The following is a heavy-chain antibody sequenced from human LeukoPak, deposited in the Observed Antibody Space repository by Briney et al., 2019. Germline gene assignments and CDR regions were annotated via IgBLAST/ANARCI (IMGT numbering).Heavy chain of an antibody. CDR3: ARGVYDSSGYYYDFPDY. CDR1: GYTFTSYG. J-gene: IGHJ4*02. V-gene: IGHV1-18*03. CDR2: ISAYNGNT. Sequence: ASVKVSCKASGYTFTSYGISWVRQAPGQGLEWMGWISAYNGNTNYAQKLQGRVTMTTDTSTSTAYMELRSLRSDDMAVYYCARGVYDSSGYYYDFPDYWGQGTLVTVSS. D-gene: IGHD3-22*01.